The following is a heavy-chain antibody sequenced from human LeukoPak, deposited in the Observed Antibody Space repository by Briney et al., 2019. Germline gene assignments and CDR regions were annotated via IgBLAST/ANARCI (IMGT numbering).Heavy chain of an antibody. CDR2: IKEDGSLK. D-gene: IGHD3-10*02. CDR3: AELGITMIGGV. Sequence: GGSLRLSCAASGFGFSNFWMSWVRQAPGKGPEWVANIKEDGSLKNYVDSVEGRFTVSRDNAKNTLYLQMNSLRAEDTAVYYCAELGITMIGGVWGKGTTVTISP. CDR1: GFGFSNFW. V-gene: IGHV3-7*01. J-gene: IGHJ6*04.